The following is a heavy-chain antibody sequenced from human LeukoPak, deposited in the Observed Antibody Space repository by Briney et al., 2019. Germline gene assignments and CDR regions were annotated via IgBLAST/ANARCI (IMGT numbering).Heavy chain of an antibody. CDR1: GFTFSDAG. V-gene: IGHV3-11*04. J-gene: IGHJ4*02. CDR3: ARDAGDHYGSATVLDH. CDR2: IRSGGPTI. Sequence: PGGSLRLSCTASGFTFSDAGMTWVRQAPGKGLEWVLYIRSGGPTIHYADSVKGRFTISRDNAKNSLYLQMNSLRAEDTAVYFCARDAGDHYGSATVLDHWGRGTLVTVSS. D-gene: IGHD3-10*01.